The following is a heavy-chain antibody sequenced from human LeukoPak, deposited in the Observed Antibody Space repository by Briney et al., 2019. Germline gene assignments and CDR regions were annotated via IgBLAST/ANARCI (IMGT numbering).Heavy chain of an antibody. V-gene: IGHV1-18*04. CDR3: ARGTWDQLHSYFPNYYYYGMDV. CDR2: ISAYNGNT. J-gene: IGHJ6*02. Sequence: ASVRVSCKASGYSFTGYYMHWVRQAPGQGLEWMGWISAYNGNTNYAQKLQGRVTMTTDTSTSTAYMELRSLRSDDTAVYYCARGTWDQLHSYFPNYYYYGMDVWGQGTTVTVSS. D-gene: IGHD5-18*01. CDR1: GYSFTGYY.